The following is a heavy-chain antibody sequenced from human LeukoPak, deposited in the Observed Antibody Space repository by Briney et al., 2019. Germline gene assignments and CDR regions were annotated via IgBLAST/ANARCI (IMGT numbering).Heavy chain of an antibody. CDR1: GGSISSDGYY. Sequence: PSETLSLTCTVSGGSISSDGYYWIWIRQPPGKGLEWIGYIYHSGSTYYNPSLKSRVTISVDRSKNQFSLKLSSVTAADTAVYYCARQDCSSTSCYTIDYWGQGTLVTVSS. CDR2: IYHSGST. CDR3: ARQDCSSTSCYTIDY. J-gene: IGHJ4*02. V-gene: IGHV4-30-2*01. D-gene: IGHD2-2*02.